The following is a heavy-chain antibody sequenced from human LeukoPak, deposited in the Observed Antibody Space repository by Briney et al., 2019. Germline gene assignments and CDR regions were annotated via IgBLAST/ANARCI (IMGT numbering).Heavy chain of an antibody. J-gene: IGHJ6*02. CDR1: GGSISGKSYY. D-gene: IGHD2-2*03. CDR2: LYYGGST. V-gene: IGHV4-39*01. CDR3: VRHGSDYYYYGMDV. Sequence: SETLSLTCTVSGGSISGKSYYWGWIRQSPGKGLEWIASLYYGGSTYYNPSLKSRVTISEDTSKNQFSLKLNSVTAADTAVYFCVRHGSDYYYYGMDVWGQGTTVIVSS.